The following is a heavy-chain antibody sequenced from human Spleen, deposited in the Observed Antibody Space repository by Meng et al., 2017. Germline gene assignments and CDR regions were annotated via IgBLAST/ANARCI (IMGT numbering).Heavy chain of an antibody. CDR2: LYHSGNT. CDR3: ARGAVVTLIFYNGMDV. CDR1: GYSMVGSGYN. D-gene: IGHD2-21*02. J-gene: IGHJ6*02. V-gene: IGHV4-38-2*01. Sequence: SETLSLTGAVSGYSMVGSGYNGGWIRQAPGKGREWIGSLYHSGNTYYNPSLKSRATISADTSKNQFALKLSSVTAADTAVYYCARGAVVTLIFYNGMDVWGQGTTVTVSS.